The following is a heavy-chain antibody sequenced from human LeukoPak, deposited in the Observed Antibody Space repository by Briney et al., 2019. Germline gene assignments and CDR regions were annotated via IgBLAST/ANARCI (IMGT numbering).Heavy chain of an antibody. CDR3: TRVYSSGWSKRDDY. CDR2: IRSKAYGGTT. Sequence: GGSLRLSCTASGFTFGDYAMSWFRQAPGKGLEWVGFIRSKAYGGTTEYAASVKGRFIISRDDSKSIAYLQMNSLKTEDTAVYYCTRVYSSGWSKRDDYWGQGTLVTVSS. V-gene: IGHV3-49*03. CDR1: GFTFGDYA. J-gene: IGHJ4*02. D-gene: IGHD6-19*01.